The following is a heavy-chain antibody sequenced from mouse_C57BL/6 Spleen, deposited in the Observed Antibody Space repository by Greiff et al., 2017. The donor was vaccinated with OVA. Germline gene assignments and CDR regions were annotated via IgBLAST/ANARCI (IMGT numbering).Heavy chain of an antibody. V-gene: IGHV1-53*01. CDR3: AKKLGRDWYFDV. Sequence: VQLQESGTELVKPGASVKLSCKASGYTFTSYWMHWVKQRPGQGLEWIGNINPSNGGTNYNEKFKSKATLTVDKSSSTAYMQLSSLTSADSAVYYCAKKLGRDWYFDVWGTGTTVTVSS. CDR1: GYTFTSYW. J-gene: IGHJ1*03. CDR2: INPSNGGT. D-gene: IGHD4-1*01.